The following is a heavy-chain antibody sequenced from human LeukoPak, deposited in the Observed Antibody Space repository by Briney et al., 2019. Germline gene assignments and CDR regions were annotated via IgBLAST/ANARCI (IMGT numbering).Heavy chain of an antibody. D-gene: IGHD2-15*01. CDR2: FSYSGSP. CDR3: ARGYCSDERCPVFPS. J-gene: IGHJ5*02. V-gene: IGHV4-59*01. CDR1: GGSFGFYF. Sequence: SETLSLTCTISGGSFGFYFWSWLRQPPGKGLEWIGYFSYSGSPNYNPSLKSRVAISVDTSKNQFSLKLSSVTAADTGVYYCARGYCSDERCPVFPSWGQGTLVTVSS.